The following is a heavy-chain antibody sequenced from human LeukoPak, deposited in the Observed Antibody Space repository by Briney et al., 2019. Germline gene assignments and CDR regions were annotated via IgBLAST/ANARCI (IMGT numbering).Heavy chain of an antibody. J-gene: IGHJ3*02. CDR2: INPSTGGT. CDR1: GYTFTDYY. CDR3: ARDCVFPTQCLYDDAFDI. D-gene: IGHD2-8*01. Sequence: ASVNVSCKASGYTFTDYYMNWVRQAPGQGLEWMGWINPSTGGTNYAQKFQGRVTMTKDTSISTAYMELSGLRSDDTAVYYCARDCVFPTQCLYDDAFDIWGQGTMVTVSS. V-gene: IGHV1-2*02.